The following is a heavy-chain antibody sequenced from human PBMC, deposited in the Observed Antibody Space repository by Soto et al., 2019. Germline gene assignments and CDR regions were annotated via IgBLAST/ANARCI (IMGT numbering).Heavy chain of an antibody. J-gene: IGHJ3*02. Sequence: APVKVSCKAFGYTLTRYYMHWVRQAPGQGLEWMGWINPNSGGTNYAQKFQGWVTMTRDTSISTAYMELSRLRSDDTAVYYCARERTIFGVPPDAFDIWGQGTMVTVSS. CDR3: ARERTIFGVPPDAFDI. CDR2: INPNSGGT. V-gene: IGHV1-2*04. CDR1: GYTLTRYY. D-gene: IGHD3-3*01.